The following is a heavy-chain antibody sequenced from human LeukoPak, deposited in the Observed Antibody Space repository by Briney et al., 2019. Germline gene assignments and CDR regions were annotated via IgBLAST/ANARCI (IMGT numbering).Heavy chain of an antibody. D-gene: IGHD3-16*01. Sequence: GGSLRLSCAASGFTLSDYPMHWIRQAPGKVLEYVSAISANGGRTYYADSVKGRFIISRDNSKNTLYLQMGSLRAEDMAVYYCAREFLGGNDYWGQGTLVTVSS. CDR3: AREFLGGNDY. CDR2: ISANGGRT. V-gene: IGHV3-64*02. CDR1: GFTLSDYP. J-gene: IGHJ4*02.